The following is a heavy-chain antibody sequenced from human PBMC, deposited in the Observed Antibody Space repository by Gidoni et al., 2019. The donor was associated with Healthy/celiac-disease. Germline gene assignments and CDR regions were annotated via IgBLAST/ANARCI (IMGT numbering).Heavy chain of an antibody. CDR1: GGSISSYY. CDR3: ARDNFDWLGGAFDI. J-gene: IGHJ3*02. Sequence: QVQLQESGPGLVKPSETLSLTCTVSGGSISSYYWSWIRQPPGKGLEWIGYIYYSGSTNYNPSLKSRVTISVDTSKNQFSLKLSSVTAADTAVYYCARDNFDWLGGAFDIWGQGTMVTVSS. D-gene: IGHD3-9*01. V-gene: IGHV4-59*01. CDR2: IYYSGST.